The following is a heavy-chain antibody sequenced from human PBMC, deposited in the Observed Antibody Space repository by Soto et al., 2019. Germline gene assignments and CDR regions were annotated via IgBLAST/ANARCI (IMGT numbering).Heavy chain of an antibody. CDR3: ARDRGPREYSYGFFDP. CDR2: ISAYNGNT. J-gene: IGHJ5*02. CDR1: GYTFTSYG. Sequence: ASVKVSCKASGYTFTSYGISWVRQAPGQGLEWMGWISAYNGNTNYAQKLQGRVTMTTDTSTSTAYMELRSLRSDDTAVYYCARDRGPREYSYGFFDPWGQGTLVTVSS. D-gene: IGHD5-18*01. V-gene: IGHV1-18*01.